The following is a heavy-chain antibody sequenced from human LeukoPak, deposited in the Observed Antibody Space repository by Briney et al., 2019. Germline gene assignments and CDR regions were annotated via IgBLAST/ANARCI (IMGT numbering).Heavy chain of an antibody. Sequence: SETLSLTCTVSGGSISSSSYYWGWIRQPPGKGLEWLGSVFYTGNTYYNPSLKSRVTISVDTSKNQFSLKLSSVTAADTAVYYCARGNWVFDYWGQGTLVTVSS. CDR3: ARGNWVFDY. V-gene: IGHV4-39*07. D-gene: IGHD7-27*01. J-gene: IGHJ4*02. CDR2: VFYTGNT. CDR1: GGSISSSSYY.